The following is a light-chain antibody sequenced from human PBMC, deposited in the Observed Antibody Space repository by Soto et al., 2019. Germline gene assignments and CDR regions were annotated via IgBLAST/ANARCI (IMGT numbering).Light chain of an antibody. J-gene: IGLJ2*01. CDR1: SGHSSYA. V-gene: IGLV4-69*01. CDR2: LNSDGSH. Sequence: QSVLTQSPSASASLGASVKLTCTLSSGHSSYAIAWHQQQPEKGPRYLMKLNSDGSHSKGDGIPDRFSGSSSGAERYLTISSLQSEDEADYYCQTWGTGIHGVFGGGTKLT. CDR3: QTWGTGIHGV.